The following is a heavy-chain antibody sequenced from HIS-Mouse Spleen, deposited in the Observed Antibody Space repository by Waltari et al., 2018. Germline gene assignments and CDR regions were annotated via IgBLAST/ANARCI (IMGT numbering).Heavy chain of an antibody. CDR1: GGSFRGSY. CDR3: ARVRTGDPSYWYFDL. J-gene: IGHJ2*01. V-gene: IGHV4-34*01. CDR2: INHSGST. D-gene: IGHD7-27*01. Sequence: QVQLQQWGAGLLKPSETLSLTCAVYGGSFRGSYWSWIRQPPGKGLEGIGEINHSGSTNYNPSLKSRVTISVDTSKNQFSLKLSSVTAADTAVYYCARVRTGDPSYWYFDLWGRGTLVTVSS.